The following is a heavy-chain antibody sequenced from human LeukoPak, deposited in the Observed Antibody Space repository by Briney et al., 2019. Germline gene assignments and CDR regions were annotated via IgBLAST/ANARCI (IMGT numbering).Heavy chain of an antibody. V-gene: IGHV3-7*04. CDR1: GFPFSSYW. D-gene: IGHD5-24*01. CDR3: TRVGYIDEGIDY. CDR2: IKQDGSKK. Sequence: GGSLRLSCVASGFPFSSYWMTWVRQAPGKGREWVANIKQDGSKKSYVDSVKGRFTISRDNAKNSLYLQMNSLRAEDTAIYYCTRVGYIDEGIDYWGQGTLVTVSS. J-gene: IGHJ4*02.